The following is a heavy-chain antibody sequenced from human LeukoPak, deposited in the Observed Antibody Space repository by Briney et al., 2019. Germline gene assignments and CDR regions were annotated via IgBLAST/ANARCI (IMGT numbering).Heavy chain of an antibody. D-gene: IGHD4-17*01. J-gene: IGHJ5*02. Sequence: GGSLRLSCVGSGFIFSAYSLNWIRQAPGKGLEWVSAVTSDSGYRFYADSVKGRFTVCRDNVRNSLQLNMPSLRADATAVYYCTKSPERDYGTVGSGHYVTWGQGTLVSVSS. V-gene: IGHV3-21*06. CDR2: VTSDSGYR. CDR1: GFIFSAYS. CDR3: TKSPERDYGTVGSGHYVT.